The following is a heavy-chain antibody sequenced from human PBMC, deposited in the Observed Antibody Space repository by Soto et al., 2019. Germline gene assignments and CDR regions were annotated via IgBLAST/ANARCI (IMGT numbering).Heavy chain of an antibody. J-gene: IGHJ6*02. D-gene: IGHD6-13*01. CDR3: AKGRDSSGWYSEIYYYYGMDV. V-gene: IGHV3-30*18. Sequence: QVQLVEAGGGVVQPGRSLRLSCAASGFTFSSYGMHWVRQAPGKGLEWVAVISYDGSNKYYAESVKGRFTISRDNSQNTMYLQMNSMRAEDTAVYYCAKGRDSSGWYSEIYYYYGMDVWGQGTTVTVSS. CDR1: GFTFSSYG. CDR2: ISYDGSNK.